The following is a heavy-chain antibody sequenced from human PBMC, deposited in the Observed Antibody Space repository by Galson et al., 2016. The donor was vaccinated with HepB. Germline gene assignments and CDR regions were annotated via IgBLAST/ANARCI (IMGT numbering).Heavy chain of an antibody. V-gene: IGHV1-3*01. Sequence: SVKVSCKASGYTFTSYAIHWVRQAPGQRLEWIGWISANSGNTNYAQEFQGRVTMTRDTSTSTAYMELRSLRHDDTAVYYCARNVQYAFDLWGQGTVVSVSS. CDR2: ISANSGNT. J-gene: IGHJ3*01. CDR1: GYTFTSYA. CDR3: ARNVQYAFDL.